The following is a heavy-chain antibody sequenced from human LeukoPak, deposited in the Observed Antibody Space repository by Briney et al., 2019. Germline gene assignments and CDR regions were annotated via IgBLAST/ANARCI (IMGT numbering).Heavy chain of an antibody. CDR2: IYYSGST. J-gene: IGHJ4*02. Sequence: SQTLSLTCTASGGSISSGGYYWSWIRQHPGKGLEWIGYIYYSGSTYYNPSLKSRVTISVDTSKNQFSLKLSSVTAADTAVYYCARAHGSGWYGYYFDYWGQGTLVTVSS. CDR1: GGSISSGGYY. V-gene: IGHV4-31*03. D-gene: IGHD6-19*01. CDR3: ARAHGSGWYGYYFDY.